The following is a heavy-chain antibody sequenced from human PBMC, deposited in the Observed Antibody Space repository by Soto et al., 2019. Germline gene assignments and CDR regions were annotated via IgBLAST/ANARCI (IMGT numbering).Heavy chain of an antibody. CDR2: INHSGST. Sequence: SETLSLTCAVYGGSFSGYYWSWIRQPPGKGLEWIGEINHSGSTNYNPSLKSRVTISVDTSKNQFSLKLSSVTAADTAVYYCARGGGYYDSSGYNYWGQGTLVTVSS. CDR1: GGSFSGYY. CDR3: ARGGGYYDSSGYNY. J-gene: IGHJ4*02. V-gene: IGHV4-34*01. D-gene: IGHD3-22*01.